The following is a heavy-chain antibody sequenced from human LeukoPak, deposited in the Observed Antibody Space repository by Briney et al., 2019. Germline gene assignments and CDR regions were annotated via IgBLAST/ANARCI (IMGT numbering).Heavy chain of an antibody. J-gene: IGHJ4*02. CDR3: ARVRDYSNYYDY. Sequence: PGGSLRLSCAASGFTFDDYAMHWVRQAPGKGLEWVSGISWNSGSIGYADSVKGRFTISRDNAKNSLYLQMNSLRAEDTAVYYCARVRDYSNYYDYWGQGTLVTVSS. CDR1: GFTFDDYA. V-gene: IGHV3-9*01. CDR2: ISWNSGSI. D-gene: IGHD4-11*01.